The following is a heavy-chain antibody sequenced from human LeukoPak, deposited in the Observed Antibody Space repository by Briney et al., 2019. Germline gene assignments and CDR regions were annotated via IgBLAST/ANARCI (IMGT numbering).Heavy chain of an antibody. CDR2: ISSSSSYI. D-gene: IGHD5-24*01. Sequence: GGSLRLSCAASGFTFSSYSMNWVRQAPGKGLEWVSSISSSSSYIYYADSVKGRFTISRDNAKNSLYLQMNSLRAEDTAVYYCARDQDGYNRFDYWGQGTLVTVSS. J-gene: IGHJ4*02. V-gene: IGHV3-21*01. CDR3: ARDQDGYNRFDY. CDR1: GFTFSSYS.